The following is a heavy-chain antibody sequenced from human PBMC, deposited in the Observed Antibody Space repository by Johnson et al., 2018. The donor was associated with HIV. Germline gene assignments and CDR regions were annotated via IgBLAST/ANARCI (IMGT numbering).Heavy chain of an antibody. CDR1: GFTFSRYG. J-gene: IGHJ3*02. Sequence: QVQLVESGGGVVQVGRSLRLSCEASGFTFSRYGMHWVRQAPGKGLEWVAFIRYAGSNKYYVDSVKGRFTISRDNAKNSLYLQMNSLRAEDTAVYYCARDGIAAEPKWDAFDIWGQGTMVTVSS. CDR2: IRYAGSNK. D-gene: IGHD6-13*01. V-gene: IGHV3-33*01. CDR3: ARDGIAAEPKWDAFDI.